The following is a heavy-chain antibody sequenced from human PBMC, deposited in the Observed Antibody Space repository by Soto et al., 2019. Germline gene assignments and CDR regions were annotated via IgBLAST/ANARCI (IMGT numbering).Heavy chain of an antibody. J-gene: IGHJ5*02. D-gene: IGHD3-3*01. CDR3: AKDRIFGVVTHNWFDP. CDR2: ISYDGSNK. V-gene: IGHV3-30*18. Sequence: PGGSLRLSCAASGFTFSSYGMHWVRQAPGKGLEWVAVISYDGSNKYYADSVKGRFTISRDNSKNTLYLQMNSLRAEDTAVYYCAKDRIFGVVTHNWFDPWGQGTLVTVSS. CDR1: GFTFSSYG.